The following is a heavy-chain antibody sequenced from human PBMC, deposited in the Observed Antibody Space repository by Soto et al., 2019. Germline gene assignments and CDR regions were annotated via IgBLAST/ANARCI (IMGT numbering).Heavy chain of an antibody. CDR2: IKQDGSEK. D-gene: IGHD4-17*01. CDR3: ARVITTDYGDGGPPGGDAFDI. Sequence: EVQLVESGGGLVQPGGSLRLSCAASGFTFSSYWMSWVRQAPGKGLEWVANIKQDGSEKYYVDSVKGRFTISRDNAKNSLYLQMNSLRAEDTAVYYCARVITTDYGDGGPPGGDAFDIWGQGTMVTVSS. V-gene: IGHV3-7*03. CDR1: GFTFSSYW. J-gene: IGHJ3*02.